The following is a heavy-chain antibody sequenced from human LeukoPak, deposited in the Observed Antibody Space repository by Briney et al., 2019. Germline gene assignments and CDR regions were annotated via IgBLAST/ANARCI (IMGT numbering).Heavy chain of an antibody. CDR2: ISNNGGYT. Sequence: PGGSLRLSCAASGFTFSSSAMSWVRQAPGKGLEWVSAISNNGGYTYYADSVQGRFTISRDNSKSTLCLQMNSLRAEDTAVYYCANDPIVVVPAAMNHDAFDIWGQGTIVTASS. D-gene: IGHD2-2*01. CDR3: ANDPIVVVPAAMNHDAFDI. V-gene: IGHV3-23*01. CDR1: GFTFSSSA. J-gene: IGHJ3*02.